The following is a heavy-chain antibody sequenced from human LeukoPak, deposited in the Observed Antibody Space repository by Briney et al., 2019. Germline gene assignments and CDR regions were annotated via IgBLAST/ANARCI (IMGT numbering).Heavy chain of an antibody. J-gene: IGHJ4*01. CDR1: GYTLITYG. V-gene: IGHV1-18*01. Sequence: ASMKVSCKASGYTLITYGVTRVRQAPGQGLEWMGWISSYNANTRLAQEFQGRVILTTDTTTNTASLEVRSLRSDDTAVYYCARAPAGAPDYWGQGTLVTVSS. CDR2: ISSYNANT. CDR3: ARAPAGAPDY.